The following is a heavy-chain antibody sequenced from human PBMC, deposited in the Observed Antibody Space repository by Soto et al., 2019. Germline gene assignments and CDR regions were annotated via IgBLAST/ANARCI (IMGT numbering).Heavy chain of an antibody. D-gene: IGHD1-26*01. CDR3: ARLGVGAAFLLDY. CDR1: GYTFTSYY. Sequence: ASVKVSCKASGYTFTSYYIHWVRQAPGQGLEWMGMINPSAGSTSYAQNFQGRVTMTRDTSTSTVYMELSSLRSEDTAVYYCARLGVGAAFLLDYWGQGTLVTVS. V-gene: IGHV1-46*03. J-gene: IGHJ4*02. CDR2: INPSAGST.